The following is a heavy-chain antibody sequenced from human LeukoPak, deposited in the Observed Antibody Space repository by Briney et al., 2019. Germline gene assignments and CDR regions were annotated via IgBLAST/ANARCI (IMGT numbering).Heavy chain of an antibody. CDR3: AKDGTGDEYYYDSSGYYYFDY. CDR1: GFTFSSYW. J-gene: IGHJ4*02. CDR2: ISGSGGST. V-gene: IGHV3-23*01. D-gene: IGHD3-22*01. Sequence: PGGSLRLSCAASGFTFSSYWMSWVRQAPGKGLEWVSAISGSGGSTYYADSVKGRFTISRDNSKNTLYLQMNSLRAEDTAVYYCAKDGTGDEYYYDSSGYYYFDYWGQGTLVTVSS.